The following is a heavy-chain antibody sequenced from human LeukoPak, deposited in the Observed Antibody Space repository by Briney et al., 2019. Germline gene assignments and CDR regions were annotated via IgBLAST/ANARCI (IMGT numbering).Heavy chain of an antibody. CDR2: ISYSGST. V-gene: IGHV4-59*08. J-gene: IGHJ4*02. CDR1: GGSISSYF. CDR3: ARRNYGDYDHYFDY. D-gene: IGHD4-17*01. Sequence: PSETLSLTCTVPGGSISSYFWSWIRQPPGKGLEWIGYISYSGSTNYNPSLKSRVTISVDTSRNQFSLKLTSVTAADTAVYYCARRNYGDYDHYFDYWGQGTLVTVSS.